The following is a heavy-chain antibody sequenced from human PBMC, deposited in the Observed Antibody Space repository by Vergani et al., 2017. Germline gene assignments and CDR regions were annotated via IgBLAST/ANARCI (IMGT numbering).Heavy chain of an antibody. D-gene: IGHD2-2*01. CDR2: IYYSGST. J-gene: IGHJ4*02. V-gene: IGHV4-61*08. Sequence: QLQLQESGSGLVKPSQTLSLTCAVSGGSISSGGYYWSWIRQPPGKGLEWVGNIYYSGSTNYNPSLKSRVTISIDTSKNQFSLKLSSVTAADTAVYYCARGYCSSTSCLPDYWGQGTLVTVSS. CDR3: ARGYCSSTSCLPDY. CDR1: GGSISSGGYY.